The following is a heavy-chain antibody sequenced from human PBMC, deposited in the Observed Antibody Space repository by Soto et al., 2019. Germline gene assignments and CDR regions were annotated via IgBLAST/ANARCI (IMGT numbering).Heavy chain of an antibody. J-gene: IGHJ5*02. V-gene: IGHV1-18*01. CDR1: GNTFTNFG. D-gene: IGHD2-2*01. CDR3: ARVIPGAEAWFDP. CDR2: ISAYTDDP. Sequence: ASVKVSCKASGNTFTNFGVTWVRQAPGQGLEWMGWISAYTDDPDYAQKFQGRVTMTIDTSTSTAYLDLRSLTSDDTAVYYCARVIPGAEAWFDPWGQGTLVTVS.